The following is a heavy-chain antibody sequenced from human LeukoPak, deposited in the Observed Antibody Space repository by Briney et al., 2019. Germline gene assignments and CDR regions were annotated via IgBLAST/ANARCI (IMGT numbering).Heavy chain of an antibody. CDR1: GFTFSSYW. D-gene: IGHD2-2*01. Sequence: GGSLRLYCAASGFTFSSYWMSWARQAPGKGLEWVANIKQDGSEKYYVDSVKGRFTISRDNAKNSLYLQMNSLRAEDTAVYYCARSQGVPAAISVWFDPWGQGTLVTVSS. CDR2: IKQDGSEK. CDR3: ARSQGVPAAISVWFDP. V-gene: IGHV3-7*01. J-gene: IGHJ5*02.